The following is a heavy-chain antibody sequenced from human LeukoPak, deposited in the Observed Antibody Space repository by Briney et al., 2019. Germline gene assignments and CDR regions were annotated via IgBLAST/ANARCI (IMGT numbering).Heavy chain of an antibody. CDR2: ISGSGDRT. J-gene: IGHJ4*02. CDR3: AKAGLRYYDSSGYYDDYYFDY. CDR1: GFTFSSYA. D-gene: IGHD3-22*01. Sequence: GGSLRLSCAASGFTFSSYALSWVRQAPGKGLEWVSVISGSGDRTFYADSVKGRFTISRDNSKNTLFLQMNSLRAEDTAVYYCAKAGLRYYDSSGYYDDYYFDYWGQGTLVTVSS. V-gene: IGHV3-23*01.